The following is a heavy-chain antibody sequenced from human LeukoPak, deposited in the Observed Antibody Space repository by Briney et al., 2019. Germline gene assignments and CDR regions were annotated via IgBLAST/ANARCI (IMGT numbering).Heavy chain of an antibody. CDR3: ARDSLPVGTASNYFDS. V-gene: IGHV1-18*01. Sequence: ASVTVSCKTSGYTFTTYGLVWVRQAPGQGLEWMGWINPVSGNTKYARKLQGRVTMTTATSTNTAYMELRSLTSDDTAVYYCARDSLPVGTASNYFDSWAREPWSSSPQ. J-gene: IGHJ4*02. D-gene: IGHD1-26*01. CDR1: GYTFTTYG. CDR2: INPVSGNT.